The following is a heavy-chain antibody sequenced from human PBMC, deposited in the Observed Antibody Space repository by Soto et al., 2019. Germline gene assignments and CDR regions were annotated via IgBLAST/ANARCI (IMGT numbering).Heavy chain of an antibody. CDR1: GVSFSGHS. Sequence: TLSLTCAVYGVSFSGHSWTLIRHSPGKGLEWIGDINHSGRVNYSSSLKSRATISLDTSKNQFSLTLSAVTAADTAMYYCSTRAYDTNGYYRFDPWGQGTLVTVSS. CDR3: STRAYDTNGYYRFDP. CDR2: INHSGRV. V-gene: IGHV4-34*01. D-gene: IGHD3-22*01. J-gene: IGHJ5*01.